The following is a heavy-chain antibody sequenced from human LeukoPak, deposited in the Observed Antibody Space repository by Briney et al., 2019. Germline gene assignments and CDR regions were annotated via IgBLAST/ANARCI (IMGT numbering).Heavy chain of an antibody. D-gene: IGHD3-16*01. J-gene: IGHJ6*02. CDR2: MSYDGRDK. V-gene: IGHV3-30*04. CDR1: GFTFTNYA. Sequence: GGSLRLSCSASGFTFTNYAMHWVRQAPGKGLEWMAVMSYDGRDKYHAESVKGRFTISRDNSKDALYLQMNSLRTEDTAVYHCARDPGNGGMDVWGQGTTVTVSS. CDR3: ARDPGNGGMDV.